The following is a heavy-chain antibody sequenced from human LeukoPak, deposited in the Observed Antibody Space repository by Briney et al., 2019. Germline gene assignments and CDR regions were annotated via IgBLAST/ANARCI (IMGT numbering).Heavy chain of an antibody. V-gene: IGHV3-30*04. CDR2: ISYDGSNK. J-gene: IGHJ5*02. CDR1: GFTFSSYA. D-gene: IGHD3-22*01. Sequence: GGSLRLSCAPSGFTFSSYAVHWLRQAPGRGLEWVAVISYDGSNKYYADSVKVRFTISRDNSKNTQYLQMNSLRAEDTAVYYCAANYYDSSGYPQGFDPWGQGTVVTVSS. CDR3: AANYYDSSGYPQGFDP.